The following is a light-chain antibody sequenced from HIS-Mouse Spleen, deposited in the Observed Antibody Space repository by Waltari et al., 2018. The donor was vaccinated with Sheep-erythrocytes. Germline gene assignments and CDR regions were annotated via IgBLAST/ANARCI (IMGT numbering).Light chain of an antibody. J-gene: IGLJ3*02. CDR1: SSNIGSNY. CDR3: AAWDDSLSGNWV. Sequence: QSLLTQPPSASGTPGQRVTIPCSGSSSNIGSNYSYRYPQLPGTAPQLPTYRNNQRPSGVPYRFSGPKSGTSASLAISGLRSEDEADYYCAAWDDSLSGNWVFGGGTKLTVL. V-gene: IGLV1-47*01. CDR2: RNN.